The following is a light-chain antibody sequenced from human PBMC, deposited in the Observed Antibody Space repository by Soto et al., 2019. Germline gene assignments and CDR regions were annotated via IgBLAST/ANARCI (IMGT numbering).Light chain of an antibody. V-gene: IGLV1-40*01. CDR1: SSNIGAVYD. J-gene: IGLJ2*01. Sequence: QSVLTQPPSVSGAPGQRVTISCTGSSSNIGAVYDVHWYQHLPGTAPKLLIYGNSNRPSGVPDRFSGSKSGTSASLAITGLQAEDEADYCCQSYDSSLSGSVFGGGTKVTVL. CDR3: QSYDSSLSGSV. CDR2: GNS.